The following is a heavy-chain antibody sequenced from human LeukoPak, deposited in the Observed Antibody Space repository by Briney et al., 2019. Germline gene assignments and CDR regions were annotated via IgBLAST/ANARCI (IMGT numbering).Heavy chain of an antibody. V-gene: IGHV4-39*01. J-gene: IGHJ4*02. CDR3: ARQLRGGSNN. CDR1: GGSISSSSYY. CDR2: IYYSGST. D-gene: IGHD2-21*02. Sequence: SETLSLTCTVSGGSISSSSYYWGWIRQPPGKGLEWIGSIYYSGSTYYNPSLKSRVTISVDTSKNQFSLKLSSVTAADTAVYYCARQLRGGSNNWGQGTLVTVPS.